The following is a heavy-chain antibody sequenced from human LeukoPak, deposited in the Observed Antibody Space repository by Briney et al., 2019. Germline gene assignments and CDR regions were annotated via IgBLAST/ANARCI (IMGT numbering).Heavy chain of an antibody. V-gene: IGHV4-39*07. J-gene: IGHJ4*02. CDR3: ARNAPEGLDY. CDR2: IYNRGGT. Sequence: SETLSLTCTVSGVSISSSNSYWGWIRQPPGKGLEWIGRIYNRGGTDYNPSLKSRITISLDTSKNQFSLKLNSMTAADTAVYYCARNAPEGLDYWGQGTLVTVSS. CDR1: GVSISSSNSY. D-gene: IGHD2-2*01.